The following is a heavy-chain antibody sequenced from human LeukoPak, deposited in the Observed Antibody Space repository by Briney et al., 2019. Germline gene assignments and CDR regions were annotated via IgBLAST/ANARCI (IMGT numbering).Heavy chain of an antibody. J-gene: IGHJ4*02. V-gene: IGHV4-30-4*01. CDR3: ARTVYGLGSPAVYYFDF. Sequence: PSQTLSLTCTVSGGSISGDYYWSWIRQPPGKGLEWIGYIYYSGSTYYNPSLKSRVTISVDTSKNQFSLRLTSVTATDTAVYYCARTVYGLGSPAVYYFDFWGQGTLIAVSS. D-gene: IGHD3-10*01. CDR1: GGSISGDYY. CDR2: IYYSGST.